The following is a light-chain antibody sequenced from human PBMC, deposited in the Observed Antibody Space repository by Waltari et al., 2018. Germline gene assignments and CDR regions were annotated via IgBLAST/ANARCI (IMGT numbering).Light chain of an antibody. CDR2: GAS. CDR3: QQSHSTPYT. Sequence: DLPMTQSPSSLSASVGDRVTITCRAGQSISSYLNWYQQKPGKAPNLLIYGASSLQSGVSARFSGGGSGTDFTLTISSLQPEDFATYYCQQSHSTPYTFGQGTRLEI. V-gene: IGKV1-39*01. CDR1: QSISSY. J-gene: IGKJ2*01.